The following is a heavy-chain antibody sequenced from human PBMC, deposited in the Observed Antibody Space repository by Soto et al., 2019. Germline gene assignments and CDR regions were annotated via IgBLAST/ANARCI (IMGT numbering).Heavy chain of an antibody. Sequence: GGSLRLSCAASGFTFSSYAMHWVRQAPGKGLEWVAVISYDGSNKYYADSVKGRFTISRDNSKNTLYLQMNSLRAEDTAVYYCARSRGPGQWLVPYFDYWGQGTMVTVSS. J-gene: IGHJ4*02. CDR2: ISYDGSNK. D-gene: IGHD6-19*01. CDR3: ARSRGPGQWLVPYFDY. CDR1: GFTFSSYA. V-gene: IGHV3-30-3*01.